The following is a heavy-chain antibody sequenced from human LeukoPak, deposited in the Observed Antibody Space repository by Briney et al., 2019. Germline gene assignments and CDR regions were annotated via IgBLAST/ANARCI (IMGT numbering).Heavy chain of an antibody. CDR1: GGTFSSYA. CDR2: ISAYNGNT. CDR3: ARDADYDFWSGYYL. D-gene: IGHD3-3*01. J-gene: IGHJ4*02. V-gene: IGHV1-18*01. Sequence: ASVKVSCKASGGTFSSYAISWVRQAPGQGLEWMGWISAYNGNTNYAQKLQGRVTMTTDTSTSTAYMELRSLRSDDTAVYYCARDADYDFWSGYYLWGQGTLVTVFS.